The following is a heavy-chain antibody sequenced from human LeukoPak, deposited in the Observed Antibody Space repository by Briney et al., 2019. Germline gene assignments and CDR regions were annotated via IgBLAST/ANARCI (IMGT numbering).Heavy chain of an antibody. Sequence: PSDTLSLTCAVYGGSFSGYYWSWIRQPPGKGLEWIGEINHSGSTNCNPSLKSQVTISEDTTKNQFSLKLTSVTAADTAVYYCVRDKFGGYGAFDIWGQGTMVTVPS. CDR2: INHSGST. J-gene: IGHJ3*02. CDR3: VRDKFGGYGAFDI. CDR1: GGSFSGYY. V-gene: IGHV4-34*01. D-gene: IGHD3-22*01.